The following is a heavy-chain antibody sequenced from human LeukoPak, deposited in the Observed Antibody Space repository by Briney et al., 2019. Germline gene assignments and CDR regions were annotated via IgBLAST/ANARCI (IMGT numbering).Heavy chain of an antibody. Sequence: GESLKISCKGSGYSFTSYWVGWVRQMPGKGLEWMGIIYPGDSDTRYSPSFQGQVTISADKSISTAYLQWSSLKASDTAMYYCAIPGYYGSGSNYGMDVWGQGTTVTVSS. J-gene: IGHJ6*02. CDR3: AIPGYYGSGSNYGMDV. CDR1: GYSFTSYW. CDR2: IYPGDSDT. D-gene: IGHD3-10*01. V-gene: IGHV5-51*01.